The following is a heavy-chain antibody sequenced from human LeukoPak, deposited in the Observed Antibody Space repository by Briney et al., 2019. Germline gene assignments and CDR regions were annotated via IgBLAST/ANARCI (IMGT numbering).Heavy chain of an antibody. CDR1: GYSISSGYY. Sequence: PSETLSLTCAVSGYSISSGYYWGWIRQPPEKGLEWIGSIYHSGSTYYNPSLKSRVTISVDTSKNQFSLKLSSVTAADTAVYYCARLPWVEGYYFDYWGQGTLVTVSS. CDR3: ARLPWVEGYYFDY. D-gene: IGHD1-1*01. CDR2: IYHSGST. V-gene: IGHV4-38-2*01. J-gene: IGHJ4*02.